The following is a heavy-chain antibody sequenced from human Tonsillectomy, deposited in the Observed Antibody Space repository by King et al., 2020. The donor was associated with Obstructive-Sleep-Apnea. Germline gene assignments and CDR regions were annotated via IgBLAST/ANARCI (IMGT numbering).Heavy chain of an antibody. CDR3: SHRHACMASAQFDI. CDR2: IYWDEDK. Sequence: TLKESGPTLVKPTQPLTLTFTFSGFSLSTSGVGVGWIRQPPGKALEWLSLIYWDEDKRYSPSLKSRLTITKDTSKNQVVLTMTNMDPVDTCTSYCSHRHACMASAQFDIWGQGTMVTVSS. V-gene: IGHV2-5*02. D-gene: IGHD2-8*01. CDR1: GFSLSTSGVG. J-gene: IGHJ3*02.